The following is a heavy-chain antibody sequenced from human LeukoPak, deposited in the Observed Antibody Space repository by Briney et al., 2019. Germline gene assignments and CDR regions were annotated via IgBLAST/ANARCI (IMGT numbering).Heavy chain of an antibody. CDR3: ARGQTGRITMVRGVMRNWFDP. D-gene: IGHD3-10*01. CDR1: GFTFSDYY. J-gene: IGHJ5*02. CDR2: ISSSGSTI. V-gene: IGHV3-11*01. Sequence: GGSLRLSCAASGFTFSDYYMSWIRQAPGKGLEWVSYISSSGSTIYYADSVKGRFTISRDNTKNSLYLQMNSQRAEDTAVYYCARGQTGRITMVRGVMRNWFDPWGQGTLVTVSS.